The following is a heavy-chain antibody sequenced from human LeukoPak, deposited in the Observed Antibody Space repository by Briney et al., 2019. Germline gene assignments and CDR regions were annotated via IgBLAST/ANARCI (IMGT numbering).Heavy chain of an antibody. Sequence: GGSLRLSCAASGFTFSSYAMHWVRQAPGKGLEWVAVISYDGSNKYYADSVKGRFTISRDNSKNTLYLQMNSLRAEDTAVYYCARVGIVVVTYGMDVWGQGNTVTVSS. CDR2: ISYDGSNK. CDR3: ARVGIVVVTYGMDV. V-gene: IGHV3-30-3*01. D-gene: IGHD2-21*02. CDR1: GFTFSSYA. J-gene: IGHJ6*02.